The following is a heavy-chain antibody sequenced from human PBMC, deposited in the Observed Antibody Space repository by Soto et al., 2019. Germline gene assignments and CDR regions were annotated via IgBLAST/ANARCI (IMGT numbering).Heavy chain of an antibody. J-gene: IGHJ4*02. CDR2: IWYDGSNK. D-gene: IGHD1-26*01. CDR1: GFTFSSYG. CDR3: ARDRWELRYYFDY. V-gene: IGHV3-33*01. Sequence: GGSLRLSCAASGFTFSSYGMHWVRQAPGKGLEWVAVIWYDGSNKYYADSVKGRFTISRDNSKNTLYLQMNSLRAEDTAVYYCARDRWELRYYFDYWDQGTLVTVSS.